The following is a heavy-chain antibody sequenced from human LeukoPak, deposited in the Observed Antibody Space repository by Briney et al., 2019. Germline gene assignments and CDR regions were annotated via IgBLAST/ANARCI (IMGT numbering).Heavy chain of an antibody. Sequence: GGSLRLSCAASGFTFSSYGMNWVRQAPGKGLEWVAVTWYDGSNKYYADSVKGRFTISRDNSKNTLYLQMNSLRAEDTAVYYCARDRMPTIEGFDYWGQRTLVTVSS. CDR2: TWYDGSNK. D-gene: IGHD5-24*01. J-gene: IGHJ4*02. CDR1: GFTFSSYG. V-gene: IGHV3-33*01. CDR3: ARDRMPTIEGFDY.